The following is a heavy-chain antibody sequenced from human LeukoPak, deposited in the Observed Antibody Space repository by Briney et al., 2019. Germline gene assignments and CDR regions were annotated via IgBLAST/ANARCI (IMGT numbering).Heavy chain of an antibody. CDR3: ARDRPDDYVWGSYHYSDY. Sequence: PSETLSLTCTVSGGSISSYYWSWIRQPPGKGLEYMGYIYYSGTTNYNPSLKRRVTISVDTSKNQFSLKLSSVTAADTAVYYCARDRPDDYVWGSYHYSDYWGQGILVTVSS. V-gene: IGHV4-59*01. CDR2: IYYSGTT. D-gene: IGHD3-16*02. J-gene: IGHJ4*02. CDR1: GGSISSYY.